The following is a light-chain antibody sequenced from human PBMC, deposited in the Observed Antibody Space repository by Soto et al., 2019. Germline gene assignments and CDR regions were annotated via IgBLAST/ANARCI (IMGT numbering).Light chain of an antibody. J-gene: IGLJ1*01. CDR3: AAWDASLSACV. CDR2: DVS. CDR1: SSDVGGYNY. V-gene: IGLV2-11*01. Sequence: QSVLTQPRSVSGSPGQSVTISCTGTSSDVGGYNYVSWYQQHPGKAPKLMIYDVSKRPSGVPDRFSGSRSGTSASLAIVGLRSEDEAIYYCAAWDASLSACVFGNGTKVTVL.